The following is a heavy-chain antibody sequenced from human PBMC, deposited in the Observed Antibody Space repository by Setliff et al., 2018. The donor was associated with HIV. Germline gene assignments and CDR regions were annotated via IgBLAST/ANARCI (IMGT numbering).Heavy chain of an antibody. D-gene: IGHD5-18*01. Sequence: GGSLRLSCVASGITVSGIYMTWVRQAPGKGLEWVSVINGGTTTYYADSVKGRFTISRDNSKNTLYLQMNSLRVEDTAIYYCAKGFRPVDTALVSGPTYWGQGIRVTVSS. J-gene: IGHJ4*02. CDR2: INGGTTT. CDR1: GITVSGIY. V-gene: IGHV3-66*02. CDR3: AKGFRPVDTALVSGPTY.